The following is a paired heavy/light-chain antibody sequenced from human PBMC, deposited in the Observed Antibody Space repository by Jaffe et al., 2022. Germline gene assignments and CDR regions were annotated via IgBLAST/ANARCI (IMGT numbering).Light chain of an antibody. Sequence: EIVMTQSPATLSVSPGERATLSCRASQSVWSNLAWYQQKPGQAPRLLIYGASTRATGIPARFSGSGSGTEFTLTISSLQSEDFAVYYCQQYNNGPFTFGPGTKVDIK. V-gene: IGKV3-15*01. CDR2: GAS. CDR3: QQYNNGPFT. CDR1: QSVWSN. J-gene: IGKJ3*01.
Heavy chain of an antibody. V-gene: IGHV3-74*01. J-gene: IGHJ4*02. D-gene: IGHD5-18*01. CDR1: GFTFTTYW. CDR2: INSDGSNT. CDR3: ARDRGYSYGYYHFDY. Sequence: EVQLVESGGGLVQPGGSLRLSCAASGFTFTTYWMHWVRQAPGKGLVWVSHINSDGSNTNYADSVKGRFTISRDNAKNTVYLQMNSLRAEDTAVYYCARDRGYSYGYYHFDYWGQGTLVTVSS.